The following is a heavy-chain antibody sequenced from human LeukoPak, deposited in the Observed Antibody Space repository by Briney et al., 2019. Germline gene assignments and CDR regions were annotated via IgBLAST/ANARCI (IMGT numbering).Heavy chain of an antibody. CDR1: GGTFSGYA. CDR2: IIPILGIA. Sequence: SVTVSCKASGGTFSGYAISWVRQAPGQGLEWMGRIIPILGIANYAQKFQGRVTITADKSTSTAYMELSSLRSEDTAVYYCARDLYYYDSSGFYYYYGMDVWGQGTTVTVSS. CDR3: ARDLYYYDSSGFYYYYGMDV. J-gene: IGHJ6*02. V-gene: IGHV1-69*04. D-gene: IGHD3-22*01.